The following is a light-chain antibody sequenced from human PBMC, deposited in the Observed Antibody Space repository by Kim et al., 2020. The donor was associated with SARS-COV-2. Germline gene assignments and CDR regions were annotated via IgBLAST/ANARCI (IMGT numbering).Light chain of an antibody. V-gene: IGLV1-44*01. J-gene: IGLJ1*01. CDR1: NSNVGPNT. CDR3: GAWDNILNGYV. CDR2: SND. Sequence: GQRVTIVCSGSNSNVGPNTVNWYQQLPGTAPKLLVYSNDQWPSGVPDRFSGSKSGTSASLAISGLQSEDEADYFCGAWDNILNGYVFGTGTKVTVL.